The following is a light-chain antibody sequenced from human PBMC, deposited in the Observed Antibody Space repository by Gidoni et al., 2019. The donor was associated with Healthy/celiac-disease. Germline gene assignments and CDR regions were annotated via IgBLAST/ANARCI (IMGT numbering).Light chain of an antibody. CDR3: NSRDSSGNHSDWV. CDR2: GKN. Sequence: SSALTQDPAVSVALGQTVRITCQGDSLRSYYASWYQQKPGQAPVLVIYGKNNRPSGIPDRFSGSSSGNTASLTITGAQAEDEADYYCNSRDSSGNHSDWVFGGGTKLTVL. J-gene: IGLJ3*02. CDR1: SLRSYY. V-gene: IGLV3-19*01.